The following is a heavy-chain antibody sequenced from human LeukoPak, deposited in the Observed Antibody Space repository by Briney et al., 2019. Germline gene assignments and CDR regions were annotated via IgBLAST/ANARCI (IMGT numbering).Heavy chain of an antibody. CDR1: GSTFTGYY. CDR3: ARGTYYDSSAYSGVRLFDY. Sequence: ASVKVSCEASGSTFTGYYMHWVRQAPGQGLEWMGWINPNSGRTNYAQKFQGRVTMTWNTSISTAYMELTRLTSDDTAVYYCARGTYYDSSAYSGVRLFDYWGQGTLVTVPS. J-gene: IGHJ4*02. V-gene: IGHV1-2*02. D-gene: IGHD3-22*01. CDR2: INPNSGRT.